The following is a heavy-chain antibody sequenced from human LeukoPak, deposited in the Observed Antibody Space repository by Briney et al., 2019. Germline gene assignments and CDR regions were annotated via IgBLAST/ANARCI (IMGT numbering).Heavy chain of an antibody. V-gene: IGHV4-30-2*01. CDR3: ARGGAARFLDI. D-gene: IGHD6-6*01. Sequence: SQTLSLTCAVSGGSISSGGYSWSWIRQPPGKGLEWIGYIYHSGSTNYNPSLKSRVTISVDKSKNQFSLKLSSVTAADTAVYYCARGGAARFLDIWGQGTMVTVSS. CDR2: IYHSGST. J-gene: IGHJ3*02. CDR1: GGSISSGGYS.